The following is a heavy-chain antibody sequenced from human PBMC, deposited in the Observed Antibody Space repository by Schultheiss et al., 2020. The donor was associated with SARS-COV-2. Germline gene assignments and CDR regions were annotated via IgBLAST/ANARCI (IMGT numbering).Heavy chain of an antibody. Sequence: ASVKVSCKASGGTFSSYAISWVRQAPGQGLEWMGWINPNSGGTNYAQKLQGRVTMTTDTSTSTAYMELRSLRSDDTAVYYCAREDDFASDYWGQGTLVTVSS. V-gene: IGHV1-18*01. J-gene: IGHJ4*02. CDR2: INPNSGGT. CDR1: GGTFSSYA. D-gene: IGHD2-21*02. CDR3: AREDDFASDY.